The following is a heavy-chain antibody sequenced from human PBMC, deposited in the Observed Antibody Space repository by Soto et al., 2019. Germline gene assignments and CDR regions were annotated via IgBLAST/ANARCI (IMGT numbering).Heavy chain of an antibody. Sequence: PSETLSLTCTVSGDSVTSGDYYWSWIRQPPGKGLEWIGYIYYSGTTNYNSYPKSRPTLSVDMSKNQFSLRLTSVTAADTAVYFCARSQRGRTAFTFDYWGQGALVTVSS. CDR3: ARSQRGRTAFTFDY. CDR2: IYYSGTT. J-gene: IGHJ4*02. V-gene: IGHV4-61*08. D-gene: IGHD3-16*01. CDR1: GDSVTSGDYY.